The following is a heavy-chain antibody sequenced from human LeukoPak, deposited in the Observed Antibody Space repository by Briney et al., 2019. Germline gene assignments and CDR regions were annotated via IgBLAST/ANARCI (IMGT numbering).Heavy chain of an antibody. CDR1: GGSISSYY. Sequence: SETLSLTCTVSGGSISSYYWSWIRQPPGKGLEWIANIYHTGSTNYNPSLSSRVTISIDTPKNQFSLKLTSVTAADIAVYYCARRGRNSSGWQDYLWGQGTLVTVSS. V-gene: IGHV4-59*01. CDR3: ARRGRNSSGWQDYL. CDR2: IYHTGST. D-gene: IGHD6-25*01. J-gene: IGHJ4*02.